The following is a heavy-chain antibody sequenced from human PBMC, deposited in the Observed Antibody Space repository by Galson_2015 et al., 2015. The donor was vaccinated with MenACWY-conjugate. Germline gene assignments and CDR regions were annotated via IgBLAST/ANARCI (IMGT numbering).Heavy chain of an antibody. J-gene: IGHJ4*02. Sequence: SLRLSCAASGFTFSSYAMSWVRQAPGKGLEWVSAISGSGGSTYYADSVKGRFTISRDNSKNTLYLQMNSLRAEDAAVYYCAKVLYGDYDYFDYWGQGTLVTVSS. CDR1: GFTFSSYA. CDR2: ISGSGGST. D-gene: IGHD4-17*01. CDR3: AKVLYGDYDYFDY. V-gene: IGHV3-23*01.